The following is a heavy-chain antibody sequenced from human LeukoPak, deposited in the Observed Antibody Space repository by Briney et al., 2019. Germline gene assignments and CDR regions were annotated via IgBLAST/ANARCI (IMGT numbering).Heavy chain of an antibody. Sequence: GGSLRLSCAASGFTFSNAWLSWVRQAPGKGLEWVGRIKSKTDGGTTDYAAPVKGRFTISRDDSKNTLYLQMNSLKTEDTAVYYCTAGGVTTVTTGDYWGQGTLVTVSS. CDR3: TAGGVTTVTTGDY. J-gene: IGHJ4*02. CDR2: IKSKTDGGTT. V-gene: IGHV3-15*01. CDR1: GFTFSNAW. D-gene: IGHD4-17*01.